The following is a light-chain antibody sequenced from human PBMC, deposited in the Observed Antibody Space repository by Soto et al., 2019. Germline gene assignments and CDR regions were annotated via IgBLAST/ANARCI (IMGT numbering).Light chain of an antibody. V-gene: IGKV3-15*01. Sequence: EIAMTQSPATLSVSPGERATLSCRASESIGNKLAWYQQKPGQAPRLLIYDASIRATDVPPRFSGDGSGTEFTLAISSLRSEDFAISSCQQYHDWPQTFGQGTKVDIK. CDR1: ESIGNK. CDR3: QQYHDWPQT. J-gene: IGKJ1*01. CDR2: DAS.